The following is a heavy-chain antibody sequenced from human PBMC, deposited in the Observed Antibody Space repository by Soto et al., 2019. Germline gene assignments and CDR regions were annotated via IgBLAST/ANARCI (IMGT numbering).Heavy chain of an antibody. CDR2: IYTSGNT. CDR1: GGSISSYF. CDR3: ARSNSGVVPAATLYGMDV. J-gene: IGHJ6*02. D-gene: IGHD2-2*01. V-gene: IGHV4-4*07. Sequence: KPSETLSLTCTVSGGSISSYFWNWIRQPAEKGLEWIGRIYTSGNTNFNPSLKSRVTMSVDTSKNQFSLQLSSVTAADTAVYYCARSNSGVVPAATLYGMDVWGQGTTVTVSS.